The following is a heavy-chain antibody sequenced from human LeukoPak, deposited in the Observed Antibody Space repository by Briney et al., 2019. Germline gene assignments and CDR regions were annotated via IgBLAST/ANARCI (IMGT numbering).Heavy chain of an antibody. Sequence: ASVKVSCKASGYTFTSYGISWVRQAPGQGLEWMGWISAYNGNTNYAQKLPGRVTMTTDTSTSTAYMELRSLRSDDTAVYYWAREVVPYGDILTGYADYWGQGTLVTVSS. V-gene: IGHV1-18*01. CDR2: ISAYNGNT. D-gene: IGHD3-9*01. J-gene: IGHJ4*02. CDR3: AREVVPYGDILTGYADY. CDR1: GYTFTSYG.